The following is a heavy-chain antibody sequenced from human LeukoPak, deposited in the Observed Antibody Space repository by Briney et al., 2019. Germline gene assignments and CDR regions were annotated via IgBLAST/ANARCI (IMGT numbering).Heavy chain of an antibody. D-gene: IGHD3-10*01. V-gene: IGHV3-30*01. J-gene: IGHJ6*02. CDR3: ARHDYGSGSYHYYYYGMDV. Sequence: GKSLRLSCPASGFTFSNYAMHWVRQAPGKGLEWVSLISSGGTYEYYADSVKGRFTISRDNSKNTLYLQLNSLRAEDTAVYYCARHDYGSGSYHYYYYGMDVWGQGTTVTVSS. CDR1: GFTFSNYA. CDR2: ISSGGTYE.